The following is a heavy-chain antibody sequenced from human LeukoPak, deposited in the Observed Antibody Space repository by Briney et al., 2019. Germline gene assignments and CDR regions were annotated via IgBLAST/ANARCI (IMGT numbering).Heavy chain of an antibody. Sequence: GGSLRLSCAASGFTFSSYAMSWVRQAPGKGPEWVSAISGSGGSTYYADSVKGRFTISRDNSKNTLYLQMNSLRAEDTAVYYCARDPDRDCGGDCLGYWGQGTLVTVSS. CDR1: GFTFSSYA. CDR3: ARDPDRDCGGDCLGY. CDR2: ISGSGGST. D-gene: IGHD2-21*02. J-gene: IGHJ4*02. V-gene: IGHV3-23*01.